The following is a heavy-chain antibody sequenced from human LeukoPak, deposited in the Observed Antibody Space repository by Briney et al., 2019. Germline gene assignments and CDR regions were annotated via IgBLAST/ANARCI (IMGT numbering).Heavy chain of an antibody. CDR1: GYTFTSYG. V-gene: IGHV1-18*01. CDR3: ARVGYCSGGSCYSSRGPNDAFDI. CDR2: ISAYNGNT. J-gene: IGHJ3*02. D-gene: IGHD2-15*01. Sequence: GASLKASCKASGYTFTSYGISWVRQAPGQGLEWMGWISAYNGNTNYAQKLQGRVTMTTDTSTSTAYMELRSLRSDDTAVYYCARVGYCSGGSCYSSRGPNDAFDIWGQGTMVTVSS.